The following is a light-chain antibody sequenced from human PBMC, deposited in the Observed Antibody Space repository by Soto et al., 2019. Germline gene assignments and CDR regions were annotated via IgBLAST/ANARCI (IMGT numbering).Light chain of an antibody. CDR2: GAS. CDR3: QQYGGSPLFT. V-gene: IGKV3-20*01. Sequence: EIVLTQSPATLSLSPGERATLSCRASRGVTTTYLAWYQHKPGQAPRLLIYGASNRSTGIPDRSSCSGSGRDFTLTISRLEPEDFTVYFCQQYGGSPLFTFGPGTKVDFK. CDR1: RGVTTTY. J-gene: IGKJ3*01.